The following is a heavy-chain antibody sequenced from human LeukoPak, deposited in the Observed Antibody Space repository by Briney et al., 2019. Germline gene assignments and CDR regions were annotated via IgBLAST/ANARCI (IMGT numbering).Heavy chain of an antibody. CDR1: GYSISSGYY. D-gene: IGHD5-18*01. CDR3: ARVDGYSYGYGANWFDP. CDR2: IYHSGST. V-gene: IGHV4-38-2*02. Sequence: SETLSLTCTVSGYSISSGYYWGWIRQPPGKGLEWIGSIYHSGSTYYNPSLKSRVTISVDTSKNQFSLKLGSVTAADTAVYYCARVDGYSYGYGANWFDPWGQGTLVTVSS. J-gene: IGHJ5*02.